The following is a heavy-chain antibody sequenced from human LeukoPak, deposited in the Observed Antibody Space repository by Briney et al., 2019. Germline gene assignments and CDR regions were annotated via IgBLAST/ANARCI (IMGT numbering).Heavy chain of an antibody. CDR1: GYTLISYY. CDR3: AREWVSGYYYGMDV. Sequence: ASVKVSCKVSGYTLISYYMHWVRQAPGQGLEWMGIINPSGGSTSSAQKFQGRVTMTRDTSTSTVYMELSSLRSEDTAVYYCAREWVSGYYYGMDVWGQGTTVTVSS. V-gene: IGHV1-46*01. D-gene: IGHD1-26*01. J-gene: IGHJ6*02. CDR2: INPSGGST.